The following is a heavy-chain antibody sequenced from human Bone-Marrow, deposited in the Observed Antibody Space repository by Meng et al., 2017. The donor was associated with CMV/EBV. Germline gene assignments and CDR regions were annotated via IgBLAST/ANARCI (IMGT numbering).Heavy chain of an antibody. CDR3: ARGTRAMSKYDAFDI. J-gene: IGHJ3*02. CDR2: IYSGGST. Sequence: GGSLRLSCAASGFTVSSNYMSWVRQAPGKGLEWVSVIYSGGSTYYADSVKGRFTISRDNSKNTLYLQMNSLRAEDTAVYYCARGTRAMSKYDAFDIWGQGTMVTGSS. V-gene: IGHV3-66*02. CDR1: GFTVSSNY. D-gene: IGHD5-18*01.